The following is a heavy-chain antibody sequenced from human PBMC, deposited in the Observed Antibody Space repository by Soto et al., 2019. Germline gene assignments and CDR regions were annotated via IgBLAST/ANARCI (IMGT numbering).Heavy chain of an antibody. CDR2: IYYSGST. Sequence: SETLSLTCTVSGGSISSYYWSWIRQPPGKGLEWIGYIYYSGSTNYNPSLKSRVTISVDTSKNQFSLKLSSVTAADTAVYYCARARITMVRGVIIIGPGYYGMDVWGQGTTVTVS. CDR3: ARARITMVRGVIIIGPGYYGMDV. V-gene: IGHV4-59*01. D-gene: IGHD3-10*01. J-gene: IGHJ6*02. CDR1: GGSISSYY.